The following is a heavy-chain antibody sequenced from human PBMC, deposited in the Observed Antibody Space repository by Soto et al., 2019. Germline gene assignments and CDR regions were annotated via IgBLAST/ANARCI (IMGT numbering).Heavy chain of an antibody. V-gene: IGHV1-46*01. CDR1: GYTFTSYY. J-gene: IGHJ6*02. Sequence: GASVKVSCKASGYTFTSYYMHWERQAPGQGLEWRGIINPSGGSTSYAQKFQGRVTMTRDTSTSTVYMELSSLRSEDTAVYYCARVRFSFLTGYPLSAPYYYYGMDVWGQGATVTVSS. CDR2: INPSGGST. D-gene: IGHD3-9*01. CDR3: ARVRFSFLTGYPLSAPYYYYGMDV.